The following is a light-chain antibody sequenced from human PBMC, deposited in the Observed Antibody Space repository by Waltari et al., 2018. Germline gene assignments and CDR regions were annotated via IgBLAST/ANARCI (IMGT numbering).Light chain of an antibody. J-gene: IGLJ2*01. CDR1: TRAVGSYSL. CDR3: SSYAGGSTVI. CDR2: EVT. Sequence: QSALTPPASVSGSPGQSITISCTTPTRAVGSYSLVSGYPHHPGTAPNLTLYEVTKRPSRVPNRLSGSKSGNTASLTISGLQAEDEADYYCSSYAGGSTVIFGGGTKVTVL. V-gene: IGLV2-23*02.